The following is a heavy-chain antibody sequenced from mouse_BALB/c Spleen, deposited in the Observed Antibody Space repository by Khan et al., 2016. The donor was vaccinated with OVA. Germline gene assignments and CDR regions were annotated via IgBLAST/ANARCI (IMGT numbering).Heavy chain of an antibody. D-gene: IGHD1-1*01. CDR3: ATSYYYGYYFDY. J-gene: IGHJ2*01. CDR2: ISGDSSTT. V-gene: IGHV5-17*02. Sequence: EVELVESGGGLVQPGGSRKLSCAASGFTFSSYGMLWVRQAPEKGLEWIAYISGDSSTTNYADTVKGRFTISRDNPKNTLFLQMTSLMTEDTARYYCATSYYYGYYFDYWGQGTTLTVSS. CDR1: GFTFSSYG.